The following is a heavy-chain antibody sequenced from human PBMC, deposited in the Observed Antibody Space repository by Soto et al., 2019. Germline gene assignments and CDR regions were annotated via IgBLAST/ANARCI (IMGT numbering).Heavy chain of an antibody. D-gene: IGHD7-27*01. Sequence: QVQLQESGPGLVKPSETLSLTCTVSGGSIRNHYWSWIRQPPGKGLEWIGYIYYNGNTNYNPSLKSRVSMSVDTSKNQFSLKLSSVTAADTAVYYCARSNLYSEYWGQGTPVSVSS. J-gene: IGHJ4*02. CDR1: GGSIRNHY. CDR3: ARSNLYSEY. V-gene: IGHV4-59*11. CDR2: IYYNGNT.